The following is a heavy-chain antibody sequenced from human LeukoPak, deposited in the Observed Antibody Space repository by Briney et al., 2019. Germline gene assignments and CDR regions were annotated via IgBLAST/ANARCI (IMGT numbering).Heavy chain of an antibody. J-gene: IGHJ4*02. V-gene: IGHV4-39*01. Sequence: SETLSLTCTVSGVSITSYSHNYDWIRQPPGKGLEWIGGFHFSGAINYNPSLKSRVTIFVDTSKKQISLKLNSVTAADTAVNYCARRYEGSGYAYDYWGQGILVTVSS. CDR3: ARRYEGSGYAYDY. D-gene: IGHD3-22*01. CDR2: FHFSGAI. CDR1: GVSITSYSHN.